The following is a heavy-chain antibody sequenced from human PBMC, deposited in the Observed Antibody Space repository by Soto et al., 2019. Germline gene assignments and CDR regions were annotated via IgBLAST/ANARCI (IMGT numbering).Heavy chain of an antibody. D-gene: IGHD3-9*01. CDR1: GFTVSSNY. CDR2: IYSGGST. Sequence: EVQLVESGGGLVQPGGSLRLSCAASGFTVSSNYMSWVRQAPGKGLEWVSVIYSGGSTYYADSVKGRFTISRDNSKNTLYRQMNSLRAEDTAVYYCARPIYYDILTAYYWGQGTLVTVSS. CDR3: ARPIYYDILTAYY. J-gene: IGHJ4*02. V-gene: IGHV3-66*01.